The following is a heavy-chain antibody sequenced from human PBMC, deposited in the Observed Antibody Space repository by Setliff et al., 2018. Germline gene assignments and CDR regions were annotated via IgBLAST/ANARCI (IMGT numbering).Heavy chain of an antibody. CDR2: INQDGDAQ. V-gene: IGHV3-7*01. CDR1: GFSFGSFW. Sequence: GSLRLSCAASGFSFGSFWMSWVRQPPGKGLEWVANINQDGDAQFYVDSVKGRVTISRDNARNSLHLQMNSLRAEDTAIYFCARRLPYYGMDVWGQGTTVTVSS. D-gene: IGHD2-15*01. CDR3: ARRLPYYGMDV. J-gene: IGHJ6*02.